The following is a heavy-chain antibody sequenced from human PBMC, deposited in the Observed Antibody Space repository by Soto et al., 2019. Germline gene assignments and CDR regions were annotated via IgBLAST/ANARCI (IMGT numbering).Heavy chain of an antibody. D-gene: IGHD6-19*01. Sequence: PSETLSLTCSVSGGAISNFFWSWIRQSPGKGLEWIGYVYYTGSTSYNPSLKSRVTISVDMAREQLSLNVSSVTAADTAVYYCARYSSGWPGNGMDVWGRGTAVTVSS. CDR3: ARYSSGWPGNGMDV. V-gene: IGHV4-59*01. CDR2: VYYTGST. J-gene: IGHJ6*02. CDR1: GGAISNFF.